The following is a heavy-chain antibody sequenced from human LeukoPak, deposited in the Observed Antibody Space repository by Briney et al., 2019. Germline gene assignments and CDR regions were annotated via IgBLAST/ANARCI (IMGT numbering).Heavy chain of an antibody. CDR2: IYSGGST. Sequence: GGSLRLSCAASGFTVSSNYMSWVRQAPGKGLAWVSVIYSGGSTYYADSVKGRFTISRDNSKNTLYLQMNSLRAEDTAVYYCASGLNKAAGEEVRDYWGQGTLVTVSS. CDR3: ASGLNKAAGEEVRDY. J-gene: IGHJ4*02. CDR1: GFTVSSNY. D-gene: IGHD6-13*01. V-gene: IGHV3-53*01.